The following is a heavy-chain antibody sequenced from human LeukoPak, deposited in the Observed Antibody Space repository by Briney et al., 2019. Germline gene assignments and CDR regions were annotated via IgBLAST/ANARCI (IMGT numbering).Heavy chain of an antibody. CDR1: GFTFSSYS. CDR2: ISSSSSYI. J-gene: IGHJ6*02. CDR3: ARDPTYYYDSSGYYSAYYYYYGMDV. Sequence: KPGGSLRLSCAASGFTFSSYSMNWVRQAPGKGLEWVSSISSSSSYIYYADSVKGRFTISRDNAKNSLYLQMNSLRAEDTAVYYCARDPTYYYDSSGYYSAYYYYYGMDVWGQGTTVTVSS. V-gene: IGHV3-21*01. D-gene: IGHD3-22*01.